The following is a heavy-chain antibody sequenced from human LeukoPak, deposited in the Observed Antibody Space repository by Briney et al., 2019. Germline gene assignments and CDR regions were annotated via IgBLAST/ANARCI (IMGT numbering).Heavy chain of an antibody. D-gene: IGHD5-24*01. CDR1: GFSFNTYA. CDR3: ARDSGGDAYNDYFDA. V-gene: IGHV3-64*01. J-gene: IGHJ4*02. Sequence: PGGSLRLSCAASGFSFNTYAMHWVRQAPGKGLEFVSAIHYSGDRTYYANSVKGRFIISRDNSRKTLLLRMGSLRAEDTAVYYCARDSGGDAYNDYFDAWGQGTLVTVSS. CDR2: IHYSGDRT.